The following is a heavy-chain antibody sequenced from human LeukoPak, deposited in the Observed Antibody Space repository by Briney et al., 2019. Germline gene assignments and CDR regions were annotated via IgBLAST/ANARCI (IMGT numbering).Heavy chain of an antibody. D-gene: IGHD1-26*01. V-gene: IGHV4-34*01. CDR1: GFAFTNYA. J-gene: IGHJ4*02. CDR3: ARGHVNSGGYPHIFDY. Sequence: GSLRLSCAASGFAFTNYAMNWVRLAPGKGLEWIGEINHSGSTNYNPSLKSRVTISVDTSKNQFSLKLSPVTAADTAVYYCARGHVNSGGYPHIFDYWGQGTLVTVSS. CDR2: INHSGST.